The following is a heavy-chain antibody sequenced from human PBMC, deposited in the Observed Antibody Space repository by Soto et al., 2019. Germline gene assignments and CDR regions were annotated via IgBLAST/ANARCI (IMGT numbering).Heavy chain of an antibody. CDR3: ARSGWYLDAFDI. CDR2: ISYDGSNK. V-gene: IGHV3-30-3*01. Sequence: GGSLRLSCAASGFTFSSYAMHWVRRAPGKGLEWVAVISYDGSNKYYADSVKGRFTISRDNSKNTLYLQMNSLRAEDTAVYYCARSGWYLDAFDIWGQGTMVTVSS. D-gene: IGHD6-19*01. J-gene: IGHJ3*02. CDR1: GFTFSSYA.